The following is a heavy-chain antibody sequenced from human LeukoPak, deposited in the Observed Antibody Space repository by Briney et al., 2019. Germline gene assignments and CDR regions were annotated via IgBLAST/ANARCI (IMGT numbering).Heavy chain of an antibody. Sequence: PSETLSLTCAVYGGSFSGYYWSWIRQPPGKGLEWIGYIYYSGSTNYNPSLKSRVTISVDTSKNQFSLKLSSVTAADTAVYYCARLPDPHSFDYWGQGTLVTVSS. V-gene: IGHV4-59*01. CDR2: IYYSGST. J-gene: IGHJ4*02. CDR3: ARLPDPHSFDY. CDR1: GGSFSGYY.